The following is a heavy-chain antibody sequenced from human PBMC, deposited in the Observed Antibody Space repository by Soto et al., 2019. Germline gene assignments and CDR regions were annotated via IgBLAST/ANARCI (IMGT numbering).Heavy chain of an antibody. V-gene: IGHV2-70*01. CDR2: IDWDDDK. CDR1: GFSLSTSGMC. J-gene: IGHJ4*02. Sequence: SGPTLVNPTQTLTLTCTFSGFSLSTSGMCASWIRQPPGKALEWLALIDWDDDKYYSTSLKTRLTISKDTSKNQVVLTMTNMDPVDTATYYCARAAKDYGSGSYYKDYWGQGTLVTVSS. CDR3: ARAAKDYGSGSYYKDY. D-gene: IGHD3-10*01.